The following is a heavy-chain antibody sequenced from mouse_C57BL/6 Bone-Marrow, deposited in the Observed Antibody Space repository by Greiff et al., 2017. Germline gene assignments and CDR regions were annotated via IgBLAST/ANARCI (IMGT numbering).Heavy chain of an antibody. V-gene: IGHV2-5*01. CDR3: AKKSPGLYAMDY. CDR1: GFSLTSYG. CDR2: IWRGGST. Sequence: VKLMESGPGLVQPSQSLSITCTVSGFSLTSYGVHWVRQSPGKGLEWLGVIWRGGSTDYNAAFMSRLSITKDNSKSQVFFKMNSLQADDTAIYYCAKKSPGLYAMDYWGQGTSVTVSS. J-gene: IGHJ4*01.